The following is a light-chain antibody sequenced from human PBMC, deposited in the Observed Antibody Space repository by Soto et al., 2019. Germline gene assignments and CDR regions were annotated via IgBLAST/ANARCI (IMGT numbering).Light chain of an antibody. CDR1: SSDVGGYDY. V-gene: IGLV2-11*01. CDR3: CSYAGSYTLV. CDR2: DVS. Sequence: QSALTQPRSVSGSPGQTVTISCTGTSSDVGGYDYVSWYQQHPGKAPKFMIYDVSKRPSGVPDRFSGSKSGNTASLTISGLQADGEADYYCCSYAGSYTLVFGGGTKLTVL. J-gene: IGLJ2*01.